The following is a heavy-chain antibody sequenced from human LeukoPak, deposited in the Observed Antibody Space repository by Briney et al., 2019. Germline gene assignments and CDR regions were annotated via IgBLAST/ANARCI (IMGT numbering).Heavy chain of an antibody. D-gene: IGHD6-13*01. CDR1: GFTFISYA. V-gene: IGHV3-23*01. CDR3: ARPDNRGQPLVLGH. CDR2: ISGSGART. Sequence: GGSLRLSCAASGFTFISYAMSWVRQTPGKGLEWISTISGSGARTYYADSVKGRFSISRDNSKDTLYLQMNSLRAEDTAVYYRARPDNRGQPLVLGHRGQGTLVNV. J-gene: IGHJ4*02.